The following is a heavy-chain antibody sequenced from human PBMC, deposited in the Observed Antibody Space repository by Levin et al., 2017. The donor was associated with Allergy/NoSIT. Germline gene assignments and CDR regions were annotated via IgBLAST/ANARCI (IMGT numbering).Heavy chain of an antibody. D-gene: IGHD2-15*01. J-gene: IGHJ6*02. CDR2: IGTIGDT. Sequence: GESLKISCAASGFTLSNYDMHWVRQPTGKGLEWVSSIGTIGDTFYSGSVKGRFTISRENAKNSLYLQMNSLRAGDTAVYYCARQGKHCSGGTCYYDSMDVWGQGTTVTVSS. CDR1: GFTLSNYD. CDR3: ARQGKHCSGGTCYYDSMDV. V-gene: IGHV3-13*01.